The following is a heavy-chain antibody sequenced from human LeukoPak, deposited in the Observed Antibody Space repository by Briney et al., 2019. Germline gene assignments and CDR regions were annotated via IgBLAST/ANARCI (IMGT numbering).Heavy chain of an antibody. J-gene: IGHJ3*01. CDR3: AIHGGGTIRIEAFDV. CDR1: AFTFSSYG. Sequence: GALRLSCAASAFTFSSYGMSWVRQAPGKGLEWVPAISGDGRDIFYADAVKGRFTISRDNSKNTLYLQMNSLRDEDTALYYCAIHGGGTIRIEAFDVWGQGTMVTISS. CDR2: ISGDGRDI. V-gene: IGHV3-23*01. D-gene: IGHD3-3*01.